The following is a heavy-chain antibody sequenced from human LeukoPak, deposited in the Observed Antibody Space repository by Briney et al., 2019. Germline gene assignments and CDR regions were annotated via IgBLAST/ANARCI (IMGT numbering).Heavy chain of an antibody. Sequence: ASVKVSCKASGYTFTGYYIHWVRQAPGQGLEWMGWINPNSGGTNYAQKLQGRVTMTTDTSTSTAYMELRSLRSDDTAVYYCARSISPLIVVVTAMYMDVWGKGTTVTISS. J-gene: IGHJ6*03. CDR3: ARSISPLIVVVTAMYMDV. V-gene: IGHV1-2*02. CDR2: INPNSGGT. CDR1: GYTFTGYY. D-gene: IGHD2-21*02.